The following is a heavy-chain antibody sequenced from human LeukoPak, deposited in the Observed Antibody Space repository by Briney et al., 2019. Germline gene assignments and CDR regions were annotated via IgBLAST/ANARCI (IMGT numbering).Heavy chain of an antibody. CDR1: EFIFSGYW. D-gene: IGHD6-13*01. Sequence: GGSLRLSCAASEFIFSGYWMNWVRQAPGKGLEWVANIKQDGSEKQYVDSVRGRFTISRDNAKNTLYLQMNSLRVEDTAVYYCARDGFVGAADYWGQGTLVTVSS. J-gene: IGHJ4*02. CDR2: IKQDGSEK. V-gene: IGHV3-7*01. CDR3: ARDGFVGAADY.